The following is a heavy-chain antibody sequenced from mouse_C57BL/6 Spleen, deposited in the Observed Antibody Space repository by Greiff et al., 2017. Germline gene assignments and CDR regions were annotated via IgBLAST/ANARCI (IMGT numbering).Heavy chain of an antibody. J-gene: IGHJ2*01. V-gene: IGHV1-61*01. CDR1: GYTFTSYW. Sequence: QVQLQQPGAELVRPGSSVKLSCKASGYTFTSYWMDWVKQRPGQGLEWIGNIYPSDSETHYNQKFKDKATLTVEKSSSTAYMQLRSLTSEDSAVDYCARSDGYDPFDYWGQGTTLTVSS. D-gene: IGHD2-2*01. CDR2: IYPSDSET. CDR3: ARSDGYDPFDY.